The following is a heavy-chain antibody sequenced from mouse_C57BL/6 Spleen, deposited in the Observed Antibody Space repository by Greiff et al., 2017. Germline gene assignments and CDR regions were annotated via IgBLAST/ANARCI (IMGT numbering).Heavy chain of an antibody. CDR2: IDPSANET. D-gene: IGHD1-1*01. V-gene: IGHV1-52*01. CDR1: GYTFTSYW. CDR3: ARDHYGSSYVGYFDV. J-gene: IGHJ1*03. Sequence: QVQLQQPGAELVRPGSSVKLSCKASGYTFTSYWMHWVKQRPIQGLEWIGNIDPSANETPTNQKFKDKATLTVSKYSSPAFMQLSSLTSEDSAVYDCARDHYGSSYVGYFDVWGTGTTVTVSS.